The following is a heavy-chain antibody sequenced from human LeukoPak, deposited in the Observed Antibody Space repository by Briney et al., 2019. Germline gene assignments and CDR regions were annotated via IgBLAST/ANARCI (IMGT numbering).Heavy chain of an antibody. J-gene: IGHJ3*02. D-gene: IGHD3-16*02. CDR1: GFTFSSYS. CDR2: ISGSSSYI. CDR3: ARVPAGVIGMKDAFDI. V-gene: IGHV3-21*01. Sequence: GGSLRLSCAASGFTFSSYSLSWVRQAPGKGLEWVSSISGSSSYIYYADSVKGRFTISRHNAKNSLYLQMNSLRAEDTAVYYCARVPAGVIGMKDAFDIWGQGTMVTVSS.